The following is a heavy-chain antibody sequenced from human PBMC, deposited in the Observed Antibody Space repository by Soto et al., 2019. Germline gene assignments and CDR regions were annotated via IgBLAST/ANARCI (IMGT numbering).Heavy chain of an antibody. CDR2: IYQTGSI. D-gene: IGHD3-3*01. CDR1: GGSINNNFW. J-gene: IGHJ5*02. Sequence: LRRPLSLTCAVSGGSINNNFWSWVRQPPGKGLEWIGEIYQTGSINYNPSLRSRVTISVDKSKNQLSLKVDSVTAADTAFYYCVRGNDNYDFWNNWSLDPWGQGTLVTVSS. V-gene: IGHV4-4*02. CDR3: VRGNDNYDFWNNWSLDP.